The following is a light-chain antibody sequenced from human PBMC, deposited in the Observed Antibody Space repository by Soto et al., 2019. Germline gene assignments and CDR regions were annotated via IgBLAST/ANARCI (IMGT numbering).Light chain of an antibody. V-gene: IGKV1-39*01. Sequence: DLQMTQSPSSLSASVGDRVTITCRASQSISNYLNWYQQKPGKAPKLLIYAASTLQSGVPSRFSGSGSGTDFTLTISSLQPADFATYYCQQSYTTPYTFGQGTKLEIK. CDR3: QQSYTTPYT. CDR1: QSISNY. CDR2: AAS. J-gene: IGKJ2*01.